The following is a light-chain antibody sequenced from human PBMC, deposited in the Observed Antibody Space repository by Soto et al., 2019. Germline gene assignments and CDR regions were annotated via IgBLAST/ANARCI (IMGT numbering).Light chain of an antibody. CDR1: SSNIGAGYD. J-gene: IGLJ2*01. V-gene: IGLV1-40*01. CDR2: GNN. CDR3: QSYDSSLSGPV. Sequence: QTVVTQPPSVSGAPGQRVTISCTGSSSNIGAGYDVHWYQHLPGTAPKLLIYGNNNRPSGVPDRFSGSKSGTSASLAITGLQAEDEADYYCQSYDSSLSGPVFGGGTKLTVL.